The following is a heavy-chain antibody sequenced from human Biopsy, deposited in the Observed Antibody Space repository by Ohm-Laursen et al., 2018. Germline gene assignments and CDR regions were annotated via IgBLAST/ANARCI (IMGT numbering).Heavy chain of an antibody. CDR1: GFTFSNYE. CDR3: ARWDY. V-gene: IGHV3-48*03. Sequence: SLRLSCTASGFTFSNYEMNWVRQAPRKGLEWVSYISSGNTIYYADSVKGRFTISRDNAKNSLYLQMNSLRVEDTAVYYCARWDYWGQGTLVTVSS. CDR2: ISSGNTI. J-gene: IGHJ4*02.